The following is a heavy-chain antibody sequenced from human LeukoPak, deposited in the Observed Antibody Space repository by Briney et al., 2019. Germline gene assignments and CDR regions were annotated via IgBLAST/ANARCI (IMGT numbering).Heavy chain of an antibody. V-gene: IGHV4-34*01. D-gene: IGHD2-15*01. Sequence: PSETLSLTCAVYGGSFSGYYWSWIRHPPGKGLELIGEINHSGSTNYNPSLKSRVTISVDTSKNQFSLKLSSVTAADTAVYYCARGSPGHYCSGGSCYSNYYYYMDVWGKGTTVTVSS. CDR1: GGSFSGYY. CDR3: ARGSPGHYCSGGSCYSNYYYYMDV. J-gene: IGHJ6*03. CDR2: INHSGST.